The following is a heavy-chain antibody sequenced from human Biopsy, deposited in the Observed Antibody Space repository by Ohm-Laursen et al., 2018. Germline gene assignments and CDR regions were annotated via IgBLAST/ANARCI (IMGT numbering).Heavy chain of an antibody. CDR1: GKTFSDYQ. Sequence: TLSLTCAVFGKTFSDYQWSWIRRPPGKGLEWIGQINQAGTTNYNPSLKSRVSISADASKYEFSLRLTSVTAADTAVYLCGNEVRGRDYWGLGAQVTVSS. CDR3: GNEVRGRDY. CDR2: INQAGTT. V-gene: IGHV4-34*08. D-gene: IGHD2-15*01. J-gene: IGHJ4*02.